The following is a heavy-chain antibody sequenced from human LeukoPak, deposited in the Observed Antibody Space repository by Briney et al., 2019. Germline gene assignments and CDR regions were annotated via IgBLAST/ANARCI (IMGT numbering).Heavy chain of an antibody. CDR1: GFTFDDYA. V-gene: IGHV3-9*01. Sequence: GRSLRLSCAASGFTFDDYAMRWVRQAPGKGLEWVSGISWNSGSIGYADSVKGRFTISRDNAKNSLYLQMNSLRAEDTALYYCAKDRRGSYYTMKIFDYWGQGTLVTVSS. D-gene: IGHD1-26*01. CDR2: ISWNSGSI. CDR3: AKDRRGSYYTMKIFDY. J-gene: IGHJ4*02.